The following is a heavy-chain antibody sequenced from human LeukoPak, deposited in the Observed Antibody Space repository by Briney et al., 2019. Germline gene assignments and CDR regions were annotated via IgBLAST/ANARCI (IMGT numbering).Heavy chain of an antibody. CDR3: ARDKILWFRELLGY. Sequence: PSVNVSRKPSRYTLTGYYMHGVPQAPGQGREVRVWINRNSGRTTYAQKVQGRATITRDTSISTAYMELSRLTSDDTAVYYCARDKILWFRELLGYWGQGTLVTVSS. V-gene: IGHV1-2*02. CDR2: INRNSGRT. J-gene: IGHJ4*02. D-gene: IGHD3-10*01. CDR1: RYTLTGYY.